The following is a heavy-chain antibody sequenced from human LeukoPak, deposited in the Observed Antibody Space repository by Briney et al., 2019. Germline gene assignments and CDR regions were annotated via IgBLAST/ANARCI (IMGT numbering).Heavy chain of an antibody. CDR3: ARARYSSSWTGAAFDY. D-gene: IGHD6-13*01. CDR2: TSARGDIT. V-gene: IGHV3-23*01. CDR1: GFSFASYA. J-gene: IGHJ4*02. Sequence: GGSLRLSCAASGFSFASYAMSWVRQAPGKGLEWVSATSARGDITYYGDSVKGRFTISRDNSKNTLYLQLDSLRADDTAVYYCARARYSSSWTGAAFDYWGQGTLVTVSS.